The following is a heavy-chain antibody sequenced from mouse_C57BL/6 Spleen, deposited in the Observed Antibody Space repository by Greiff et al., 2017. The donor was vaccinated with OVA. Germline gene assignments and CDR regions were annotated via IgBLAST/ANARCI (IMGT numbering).Heavy chain of an antibody. Sequence: EVKLMESGPGLVKPSQSLSLTCSVTGYSITSGYYWNWIRQFPGNKLEWMGYISYDGSNNYNPSLKNRISITRDTSKNQFFLKLNSVTTEDTATYYCARTTVVALYAMDYWGQGTSVTVSS. J-gene: IGHJ4*01. D-gene: IGHD1-1*01. CDR1: GYSITSGYY. CDR3: ARTTVVALYAMDY. V-gene: IGHV3-6*01. CDR2: ISYDGSN.